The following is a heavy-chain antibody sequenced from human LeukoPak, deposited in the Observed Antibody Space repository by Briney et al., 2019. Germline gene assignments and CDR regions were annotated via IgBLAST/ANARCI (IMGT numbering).Heavy chain of an antibody. CDR3: ARVVVGGTTVRGVGGDYYYYYYMDV. D-gene: IGHD3-10*01. CDR1: GGSISSYY. Sequence: PSETLSLTCTVSGGSISSYYWSWIRQPAGKGLEWIGRIYTSGSTNYNPSLKSRVTMSVDTSKNQFSLKLSSVTAADTAVYYCARVVVGGTTVRGVGGDYYYYYYMDVWGKGTTVTISS. V-gene: IGHV4-4*07. J-gene: IGHJ6*03. CDR2: IYTSGST.